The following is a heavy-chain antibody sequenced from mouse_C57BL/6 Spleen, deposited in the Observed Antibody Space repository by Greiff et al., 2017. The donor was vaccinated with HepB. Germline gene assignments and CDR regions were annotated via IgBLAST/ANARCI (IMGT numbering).Heavy chain of an antibody. V-gene: IGHV14-4*01. CDR3: TTRRGFAY. Sequence: EVKVVESGAELVRPGASVKLSCTASGFNIKDDYMHWVKQRPEQGLEWIGWIDPENGDTEYASKFQGKATITADTSSNTAYLQLSSLTSEDTAVYYCTTRRGFAYWGQGTLVTVSA. J-gene: IGHJ3*01. CDR2: IDPENGDT. CDR1: GFNIKDDY.